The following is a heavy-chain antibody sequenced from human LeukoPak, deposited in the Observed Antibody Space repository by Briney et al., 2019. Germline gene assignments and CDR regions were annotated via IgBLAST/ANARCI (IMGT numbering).Heavy chain of an antibody. D-gene: IGHD6-19*01. CDR2: ISYTGAT. J-gene: IGHJ4*02. CDR1: GGSINSYF. Sequence: PSETLSLTCTVSGGSINSYFWGWIRQPPGKRLEWLGYISYTGATNYSPSLENRVIISVDTSKNQFSLKLNSVTAADTAVYFCARDSSGWYGYFDYWGQGALVTVSS. V-gene: IGHV4-59*01. CDR3: ARDSSGWYGYFDY.